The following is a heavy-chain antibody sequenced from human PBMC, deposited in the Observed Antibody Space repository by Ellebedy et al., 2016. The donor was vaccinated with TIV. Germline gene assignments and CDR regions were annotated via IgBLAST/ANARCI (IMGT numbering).Heavy chain of an antibody. CDR3: ARHSTRRQLWLEPFDY. D-gene: IGHD5-18*01. CDR1: GCSVSSSSNY. Sequence: MPSETLSLTCTVSGCSVSSSSNYWAWIRQPPGKGLEWIGSIYYTGTTYYNPSLKSRVTISVDTSKNQFSLKLSSVTAADTAVYYCARHSTRRQLWLEPFDYWGQGTLVTVSS. CDR2: IYYTGTT. V-gene: IGHV4-39*01. J-gene: IGHJ4*02.